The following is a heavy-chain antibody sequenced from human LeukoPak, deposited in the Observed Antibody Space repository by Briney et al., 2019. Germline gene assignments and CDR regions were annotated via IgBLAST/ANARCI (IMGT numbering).Heavy chain of an antibody. Sequence: GGSLRLSCAASGFTFSSYSMNWVRQAPGKGLEWVSSISSSSSYIYYADSVKGRFTISRDNAKNSLYLQMNSLRAEDTAVYYCXXXLGYCSGGSCYSFDYWGQGTLVTVSS. J-gene: IGHJ4*02. CDR3: XXXLGYCSGGSCYSFDY. V-gene: IGHV3-21*01. CDR1: GFTFSSYS. CDR2: ISSSSSYI. D-gene: IGHD2-15*01.